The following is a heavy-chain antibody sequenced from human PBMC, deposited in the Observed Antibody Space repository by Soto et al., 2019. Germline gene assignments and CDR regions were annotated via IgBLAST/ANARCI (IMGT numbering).Heavy chain of an antibody. D-gene: IGHD2-2*01. V-gene: IGHV1-8*01. CDR1: GYTFTSYD. CDR3: ARVGDADYCNTTSCQGYSMDV. Sequence: QVQLVQSGAEVKKPGASVKVSCKASGYTFTSYDINWVRQATGQGLEWMGWMNPNSGNTGYAQKLQGRVTLTRDTSISTADMVLSSLGSDETAVYYCARVGDADYCNTTSCQGYSMDVWGKGTTVTVS. J-gene: IGHJ6*03. CDR2: MNPNSGNT.